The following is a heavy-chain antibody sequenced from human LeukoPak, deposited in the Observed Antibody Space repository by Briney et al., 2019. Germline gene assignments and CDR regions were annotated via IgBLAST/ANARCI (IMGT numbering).Heavy chain of an antibody. CDR3: ARRVGATTEVWFDP. V-gene: IGHV4-59*08. CDR1: GGSITRYY. Sequence: PSETLSLTCTVSGGSITRYYWSWIRQPPGKGLEWVGYIYYSGSTNYNPSLKSRVPISVDTSKNQLSLKLSSVTAADTAVYYCARRVGATTEVWFDPWGQGTLVTVSS. D-gene: IGHD1-26*01. J-gene: IGHJ5*02. CDR2: IYYSGST.